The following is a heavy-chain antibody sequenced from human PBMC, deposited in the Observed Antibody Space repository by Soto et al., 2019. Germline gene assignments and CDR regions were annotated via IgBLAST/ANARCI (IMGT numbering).Heavy chain of an antibody. J-gene: IGHJ6*02. Sequence: SETLSLTCTVSCGSISSSSYYWGWIRQPPGKGLEWIGSIYYSGSTYYNPSLKSRVTISVDTSKNQFSLKLSSVTAADTAVYYCARRVRREGYYYYYGMDVWGQGTTVTVSS. V-gene: IGHV4-39*01. CDR1: CGSISSSSYY. CDR3: ARRVRREGYYYYYGMDV. CDR2: IYYSGST. D-gene: IGHD3-10*01.